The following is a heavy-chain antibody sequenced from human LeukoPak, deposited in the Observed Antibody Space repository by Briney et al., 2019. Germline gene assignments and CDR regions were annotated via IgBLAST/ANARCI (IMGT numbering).Heavy chain of an antibody. CDR2: VYQSGTT. V-gene: IGHV4-38-2*02. Sequence: PSETLSLTCTVSGFSISSGHYWGWVRQPPGAGLEWIGSVYQSGTTYYNPSLKSRVTTSVDMSKNQFSLRLRPVTAADTAVYYCARIFIRNGYSSYFDCWGQGTLVTVTS. CDR3: ARIFIRNGYSSYFDC. D-gene: IGHD5-18*01. J-gene: IGHJ4*02. CDR1: GFSISSGHY.